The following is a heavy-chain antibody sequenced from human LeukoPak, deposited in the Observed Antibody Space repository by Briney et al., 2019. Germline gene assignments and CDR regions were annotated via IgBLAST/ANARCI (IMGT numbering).Heavy chain of an antibody. CDR1: GFTFSSYA. J-gene: IGHJ4*02. CDR3: AKDWSRGRWPPRDFDY. D-gene: IGHD5-24*01. Sequence: GGSLRLSCAASGFTFSSYAMSWVRQAPGKGLEWVSAISGSGGSTYYADSVKGRFTISRDNSKNTLYLQMNSLRAEDTAVYYCAKDWSRGRWPPRDFDYWGQGTLVTVSS. V-gene: IGHV3-23*01. CDR2: ISGSGGST.